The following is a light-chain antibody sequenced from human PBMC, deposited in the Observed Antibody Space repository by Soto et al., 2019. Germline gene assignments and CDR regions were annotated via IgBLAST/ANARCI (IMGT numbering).Light chain of an antibody. CDR3: QQRSNWPAP. CDR1: QSVSSY. Sequence: EIVLTQSPATLSLSPGERATLSCRASQSVSSYLAWYQQKPGQAPRLLIYDASNRATGIPARFSGSGSGTDFTLTISSLEPEDFAVYYCQQRSNWPAPFGGRTKVEIK. V-gene: IGKV3-11*01. CDR2: DAS. J-gene: IGKJ4*01.